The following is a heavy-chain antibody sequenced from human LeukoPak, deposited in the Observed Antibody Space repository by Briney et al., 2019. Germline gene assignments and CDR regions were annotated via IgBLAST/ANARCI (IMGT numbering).Heavy chain of an antibody. D-gene: IGHD4-23*01. CDR3: ARTSPLFSRTTVAEGDY. CDR1: GFTFSSYS. Sequence: PGGSLRLSCAASGFTFSSYSMNWVRQAPGEGLEWVSSISSSSSYIYYADSVKGRFTISRDNAKNSLYLQMNSLRAEDTAVYYCARTSPLFSRTTVAEGDYWGQGTLVTVSS. J-gene: IGHJ4*02. CDR2: ISSSSSYI. V-gene: IGHV3-21*01.